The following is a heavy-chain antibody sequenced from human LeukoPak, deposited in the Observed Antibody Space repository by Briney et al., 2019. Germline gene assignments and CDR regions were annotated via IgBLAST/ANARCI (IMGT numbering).Heavy chain of an antibody. J-gene: IGHJ4*02. Sequence: ASVKVSCKASGYTFSSYAMNWVRQAPGQGLEWMGWINTNTGNPTYAQGFTGRFVFSLDTSVSTAYLQISGLKAEDTAVYYCARASRKGYTNNWNPLGYFDYWGQGTLVTVSS. V-gene: IGHV7-4-1*02. D-gene: IGHD1-1*01. CDR2: INTNTGNP. CDR3: ARASRKGYTNNWNPLGYFDY. CDR1: GYTFSSYA.